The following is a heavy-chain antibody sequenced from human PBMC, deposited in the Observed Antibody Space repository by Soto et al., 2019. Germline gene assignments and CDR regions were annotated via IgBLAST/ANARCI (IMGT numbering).Heavy chain of an antibody. Sequence: SETLSLTCVVSGASISSTNWWGWVRQAPGMRLEWIGEINHSGNINYNPSLKSRVTMSVDKSKNQFSLKLTSVTVADTAVYYCAREDYSKTSGLLDYWGQGTLVTVSS. D-gene: IGHD2-15*01. V-gene: IGHV4-4*02. CDR3: AREDYSKTSGLLDY. J-gene: IGHJ4*02. CDR1: GASISSTNW. CDR2: INHSGNI.